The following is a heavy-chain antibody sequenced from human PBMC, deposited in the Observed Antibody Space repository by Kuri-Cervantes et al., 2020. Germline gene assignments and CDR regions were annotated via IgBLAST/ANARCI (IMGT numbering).Heavy chain of an antibody. V-gene: IGHV4-4*07. CDR3: AGYSSGWRYYYYGMDV. J-gene: IGHJ6*02. CDR1: GGSISSYY. Sequence: GSLRLSCTVSGGSISSYYWSWIRQPAGKGLEWIGRIYTSGSTNYNPSLKSRVTMSVDTSKNQFSLKLSSVTAADTAVYYCAGYSSGWRYYYYGMDVWGQGTTVTVSS. CDR2: IYTSGST. D-gene: IGHD6-19*01.